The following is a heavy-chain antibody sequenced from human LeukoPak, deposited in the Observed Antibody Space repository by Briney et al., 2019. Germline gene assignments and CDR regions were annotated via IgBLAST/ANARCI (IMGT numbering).Heavy chain of an antibody. D-gene: IGHD3-22*01. CDR2: ISGSDCST. J-gene: IGHJ2*01. V-gene: IGHV3-23*01. Sequence: GGSLRLSCAASGFTFSSYAMSWVRHAPGKGLEWVSAISGSDCSTYYADSVKGRFTISRDNSKITLYLKMNNLRADDTAVYSGTKGGANYFDTSGRLVVYWYFDLWGRGTLVTVSS. CDR3: TKGGANYFDTSGRLVVYWYFDL. CDR1: GFTFSSYA.